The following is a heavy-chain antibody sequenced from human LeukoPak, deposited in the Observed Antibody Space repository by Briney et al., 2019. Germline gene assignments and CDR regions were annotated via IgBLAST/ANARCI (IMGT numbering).Heavy chain of an antibody. V-gene: IGHV3-48*01. D-gene: IGHD6-25*01. CDR2: ISTSSRTI. CDR1: GFTFSSYD. Sequence: PGGSLRLSCAGSGFTFSSYDMNWVRQAPGKGLEWLAYISTSSRTIYYADSVKGRFTISRDNAKNPLYLQMNTLRAEDTAVYYCARGLGFWGQGTLVTVSS. CDR3: ARGLGF. J-gene: IGHJ4*02.